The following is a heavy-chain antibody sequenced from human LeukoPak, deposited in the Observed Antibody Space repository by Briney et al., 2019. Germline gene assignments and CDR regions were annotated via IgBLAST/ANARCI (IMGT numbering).Heavy chain of an antibody. D-gene: IGHD3-9*01. V-gene: IGHV3-48*03. Sequence: PGGSLRLPCAASGFTFSSYKMNWVRQAPGKGLEWVSHISYSGDTVYYADSVKGRFTISRDNAKNSLYLQMSSLRAEDTAVYYCARQGMDFDWLLPIDYWGQETLVTVSS. J-gene: IGHJ4*02. CDR1: GFTFSSYK. CDR3: ARQGMDFDWLLPIDY. CDR2: ISYSGDTV.